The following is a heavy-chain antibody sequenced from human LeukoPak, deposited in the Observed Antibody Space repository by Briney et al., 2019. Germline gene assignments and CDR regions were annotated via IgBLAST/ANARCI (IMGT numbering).Heavy chain of an antibody. J-gene: IGHJ4*02. CDR1: GGSFSGYY. CDR3: ARGSWPYGSGSYLTY. Sequence: SETLSLTCAVYGGSFSGYYWSWIRQPPGNGLEWIGEINHSGSTNYNPSLKSRVTISVDTSKNQFSLKLSSVTAADTAVYYCARGSWPYGSGSYLTYWGQGTLVTVSS. CDR2: INHSGST. V-gene: IGHV4-34*01. D-gene: IGHD3-10*01.